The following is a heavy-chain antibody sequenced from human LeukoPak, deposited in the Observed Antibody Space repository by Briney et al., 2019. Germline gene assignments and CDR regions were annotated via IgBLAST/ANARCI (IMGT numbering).Heavy chain of an antibody. CDR1: GYTFTGYY. Sequence: ASVKVSCKASGYTFTGYYMHWVRQAPGQGLEWMGLINPNSGGTNYAQKFQGRVTMTRDTSISTAYMELSRLRPDDTAVYYCARALPSFYGSGSYSKTLDYWGQGTLVTVSS. J-gene: IGHJ4*02. D-gene: IGHD3-10*01. V-gene: IGHV1-2*06. CDR3: ARALPSFYGSGSYSKTLDY. CDR2: INPNSGGT.